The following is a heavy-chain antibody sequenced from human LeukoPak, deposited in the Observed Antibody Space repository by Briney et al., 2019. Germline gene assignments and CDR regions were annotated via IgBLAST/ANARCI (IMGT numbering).Heavy chain of an antibody. V-gene: IGHV4-59*08. J-gene: IGHJ5*02. CDR3: ARLPGYYDSSGFPGDNWFDP. Sequence: SETLSLTCTVSDGSINNYYWTWIRQPPGKGLEWIGCIHYSGSTNYNPSLKSRVTISVDTSKNQFSLKLSSVTAADTAVYYCARLPGYYDSSGFPGDNWFDPWGQGTLVTVSS. CDR1: DGSINNYY. CDR2: IHYSGST. D-gene: IGHD3-22*01.